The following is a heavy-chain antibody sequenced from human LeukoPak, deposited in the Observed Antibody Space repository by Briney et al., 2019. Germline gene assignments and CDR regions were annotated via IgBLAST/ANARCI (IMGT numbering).Heavy chain of an antibody. CDR3: ARGDFWSGDYTDAFDV. V-gene: IGHV3-7*04. CDR1: GFTFSNYW. J-gene: IGHJ3*01. Sequence: GGSLRLSCAASGFTFSNYWMSWVRQAPGKGLEWVANIKPDGSEKYCVGSVKGRFSISRDNVRNVLYLQMNNLRAGDTALYYCARGDFWSGDYTDAFDVWGQGTMVTVSA. D-gene: IGHD3-3*01. CDR2: IKPDGSEK.